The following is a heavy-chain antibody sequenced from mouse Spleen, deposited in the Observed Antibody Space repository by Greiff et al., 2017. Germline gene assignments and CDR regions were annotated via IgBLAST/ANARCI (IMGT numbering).Heavy chain of an antibody. CDR3: VREGGYDGVFDY. V-gene: IGHV10-3*01. CDR1: GFTFNTYA. D-gene: IGHD2-14*01. Sequence: GGGLVQPKGSLKLSCAAPGFTFNTYAMHWVRQAPGKGLEWVARIRSKSSNYATYYADSVKDRFTISRDDSQSMLYLQMNNLKTEDTAMYYCVREGGYDGVFDYWGQGTTLTVSS. CDR2: IRSKSSNYAT. J-gene: IGHJ2*01.